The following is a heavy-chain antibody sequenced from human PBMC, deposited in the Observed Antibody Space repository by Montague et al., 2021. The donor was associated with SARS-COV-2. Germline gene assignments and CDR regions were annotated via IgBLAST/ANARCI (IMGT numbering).Heavy chain of an antibody. J-gene: IGHJ4*02. CDR2: VSHTGGT. CDR1: GGSFRYYS. Sequence: SETLSLTCAIYGGSFRYYSYYWVRQAPGKGLEWIWEVSHTGGTNYNPSLKSRVIISMDTSKNQFSLKLTSVTAADTAVYYCAADFWTGPSVQAYWGQGTLLTVSS. CDR3: AADFWTGPSVQAY. D-gene: IGHD3/OR15-3a*01. V-gene: IGHV4-34*01.